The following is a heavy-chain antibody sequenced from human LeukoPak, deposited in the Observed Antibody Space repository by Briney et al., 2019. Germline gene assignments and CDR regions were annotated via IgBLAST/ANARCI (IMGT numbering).Heavy chain of an antibody. CDR3: ARQDSSGYLDNWFDP. D-gene: IGHD3-22*01. CDR2: IYYSGST. CDR1: GGSISSYY. Sequence: SETLSLTCTVSGGSISSYYWSWIRQPPGKGLEWIGYIYYSGSTNYNPSLKSRVTISVATSKNQFSLKLSSVTAADTAVYYCARQDSSGYLDNWFDPWGQGTLVTVSS. J-gene: IGHJ5*02. V-gene: IGHV4-59*08.